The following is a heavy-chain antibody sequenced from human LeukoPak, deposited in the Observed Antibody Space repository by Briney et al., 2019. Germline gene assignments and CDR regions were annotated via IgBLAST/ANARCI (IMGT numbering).Heavy chain of an antibody. CDR1: GFTFTAYA. V-gene: IGHV3-7*01. CDR2: IHDDGIVT. D-gene: IGHD3-16*01. Sequence: GGSLRLSCAASGFTFTAYAMSWFRQTPEKGLEWVANIHDDGIVTHYVDSVKGRFTISRDNARNSANLQLNSLRVDDTALYYCARGRGWVDHWGQGTLVTVSS. CDR3: ARGRGWVDH. J-gene: IGHJ4*02.